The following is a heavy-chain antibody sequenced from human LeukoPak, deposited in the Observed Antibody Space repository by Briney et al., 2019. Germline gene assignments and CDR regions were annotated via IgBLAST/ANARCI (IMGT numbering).Heavy chain of an antibody. J-gene: IGHJ4*02. CDR3: ATASLPGTTYDF. Sequence: GGSLRLSCAASGCTFSSYHMHWVRQAPGKGLVWVSRINSDSSSTNYADSVKGRFTISRDNAKNTLYLQMNSLRAEDTAVYYCATASLPGTTYDFWGQGTLVTVSS. CDR2: INSDSSST. D-gene: IGHD3-10*01. V-gene: IGHV3-74*01. CDR1: GCTFSSYH.